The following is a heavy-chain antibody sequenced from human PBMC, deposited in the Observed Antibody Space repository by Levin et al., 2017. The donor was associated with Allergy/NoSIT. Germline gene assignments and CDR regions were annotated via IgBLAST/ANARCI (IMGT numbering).Heavy chain of an antibody. D-gene: IGHD7-27*01. CDR2: IGTGGGT. CDR1: GFTFSNYA. CDR3: AKASRTTGWGS. V-gene: IGHV3-23*01. J-gene: IGHJ5*02. Sequence: GESLKISCAASGFTFSNYAMSWVRQAPGKGLEWVSGIGTGGGTSYAQYVKGRFTISRDNSKNTLYLQMNSLRVDDTALYYCAKASRTTGWGSWGQGTLVTVSS.